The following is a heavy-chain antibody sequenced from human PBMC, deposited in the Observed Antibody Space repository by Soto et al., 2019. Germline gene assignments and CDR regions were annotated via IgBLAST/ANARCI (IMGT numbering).Heavy chain of an antibody. J-gene: IGHJ4*01. CDR2: INPSGGST. CDR1: GYTFTSYY. V-gene: IGHV1-46*01. D-gene: IGHD5-12*01. Sequence: ASVKVSCKASGYTFTSYYMHWVRQAPGQGLEWMGMINPSGGSTSYAQKFQGRVTMTRDTSTSTVYMELSSLRSEDKAVYYCARIIDGYNYDPEPFDYWGHGTLVTVSS. CDR3: ARIIDGYNYDPEPFDY.